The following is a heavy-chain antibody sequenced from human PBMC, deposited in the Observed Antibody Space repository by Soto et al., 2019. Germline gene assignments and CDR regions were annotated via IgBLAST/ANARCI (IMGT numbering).Heavy chain of an antibody. J-gene: IGHJ4*02. CDR3: ARLETVLGYCN. CDR2: INYAENT. D-gene: IGHD2-15*01. CDR1: GGTISRLKCR. Sequence: SEPQSLRCTVAGGTISRLKCRRGSNKQPPGKGLEWIGNINYAENTYYNPSLKSRVTISVDTSKNQFSLKLSSVTAADMAVYYCARLETVLGYCNWGQGTLVTVSS. V-gene: IGHV4-39*01.